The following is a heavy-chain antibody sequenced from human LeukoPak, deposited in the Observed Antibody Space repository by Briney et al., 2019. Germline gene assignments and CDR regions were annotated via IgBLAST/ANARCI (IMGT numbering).Heavy chain of an antibody. CDR3: ARDAAGSWFDP. CDR1: GFTFSDYW. CDR2: IREDGGEK. J-gene: IGHJ5*02. D-gene: IGHD3-10*01. Sequence: AGGSLRLSCAASGFTFSDYWMTWVRQAPGKGLEWVANIREDGGEKFYVDSVKGRFTISRDNAKSSLYLQMDSLRAEDTAVYYCARDAAGSWFDPWGQGTLVTVSS. V-gene: IGHV3-7*01.